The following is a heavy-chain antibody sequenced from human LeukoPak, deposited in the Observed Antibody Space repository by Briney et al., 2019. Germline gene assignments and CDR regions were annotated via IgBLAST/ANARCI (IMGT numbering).Heavy chain of an antibody. J-gene: IGHJ6*03. D-gene: IGHD4-17*01. CDR2: IYYSGST. CDR3: ARVDGDYGDYYYYMDV. V-gene: IGHV4-31*03. Sequence: PSETLSLTCTVSGGSISNGGYYWRWIRQHPGKGLEWIGYIYYSGSTYYNPSLNSRVTISVDTSENQFSLKLSSVTAADTAVYYCARVDGDYGDYYYYMDVWGKGTTVTVSS. CDR1: GGSISNGGYY.